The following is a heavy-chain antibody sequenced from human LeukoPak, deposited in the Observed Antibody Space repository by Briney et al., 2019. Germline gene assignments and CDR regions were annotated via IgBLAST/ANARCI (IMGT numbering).Heavy chain of an antibody. CDR2: INPNSGGT. Sequence: ASVKVSCKASGYTFTGYYIHWVRQAPGQGLEWMGWINPNSGGTNYAQKFQDRVTMTRDTSISTAYLQWSSLKASDTAMYFCARSHPGFDYWGQGTLVTVSS. CDR1: GYTFTGYY. J-gene: IGHJ4*02. CDR3: ARSHPGFDY. V-gene: IGHV1-2*02. D-gene: IGHD7-27*01.